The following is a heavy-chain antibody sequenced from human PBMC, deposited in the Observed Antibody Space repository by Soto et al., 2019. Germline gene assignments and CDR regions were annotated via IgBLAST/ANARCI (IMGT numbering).Heavy chain of an antibody. V-gene: IGHV1-18*01. CDR3: ARATVVVAAPPSVWFDP. D-gene: IGHD2-15*01. J-gene: IGHJ5*02. CDR2: ISAYNGNT. CDR1: GYTFTSYG. Sequence: QVQLVQSGAEVKKPGASVKVSCKASGYTFTSYGISWVRQAPGQGLEWMGWISAYNGNTNYAQKLPGRVTMTTDTSTSTAYRELRSLRSDDTAVYYCARATVVVAAPPSVWFDPWGQGTLVTVSS.